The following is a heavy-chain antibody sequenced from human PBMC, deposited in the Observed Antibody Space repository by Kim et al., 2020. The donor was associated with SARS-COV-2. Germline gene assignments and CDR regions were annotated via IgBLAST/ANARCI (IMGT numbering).Heavy chain of an antibody. J-gene: IGHJ3*02. D-gene: IGHD2-15*01. CDR1: GFTFGDYA. CDR2: IRSKAYGGTT. Sequence: GGSLRLSCTASGFTFGDYAMSWVRQAPGKGLEWVGFIRSKAYGGTTEYAASVKGRFTISRDDSKSIAYLQMNSLKTEDTAVYYCTRDHPGWNDIVVVVAALDAFDIWGQGTMVTVSS. CDR3: TRDHPGWNDIVVVVAALDAFDI. V-gene: IGHV3-49*04.